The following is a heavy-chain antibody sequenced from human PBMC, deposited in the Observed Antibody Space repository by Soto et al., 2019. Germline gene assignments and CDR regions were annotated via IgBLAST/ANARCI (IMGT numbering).Heavy chain of an antibody. Sequence: QVQLVESGGGVVQPGRSLRLSCAASGFTFSSYGMHWVRQAPGKGLEWVAVIWYDVSNKYYADSVKGRFTISRDNSKNTLYLQMNSLRAEDTAVYYCARVYIAAAGRGNLRTYGMDVWGQGTTVTVSS. CDR2: IWYDVSNK. D-gene: IGHD6-13*01. V-gene: IGHV3-33*01. J-gene: IGHJ6*02. CDR1: GFTFSSYG. CDR3: ARVYIAAAGRGNLRTYGMDV.